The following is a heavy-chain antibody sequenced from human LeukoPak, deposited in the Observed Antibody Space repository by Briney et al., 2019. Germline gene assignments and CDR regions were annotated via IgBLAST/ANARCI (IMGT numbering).Heavy chain of an antibody. CDR3: ARDGNIVVVPAATLELGFDP. V-gene: IGHV4-34*01. D-gene: IGHD2-2*01. Sequence: SETLSLTCAVYGGSLSGYYWSWIRQPPGKGLEWIGEINHSGSTNYNPSLKSRVTISVDTSKNQFSLKLSSVTAADTAVYYCARDGNIVVVPAATLELGFDPWGQGTLVTVSS. J-gene: IGHJ5*02. CDR2: INHSGST. CDR1: GGSLSGYY.